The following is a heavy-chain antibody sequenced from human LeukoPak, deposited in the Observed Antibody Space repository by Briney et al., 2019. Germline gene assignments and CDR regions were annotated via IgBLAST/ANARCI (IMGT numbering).Heavy chain of an antibody. J-gene: IGHJ5*01. CDR2: ISSGCGYI. Sequence: GGSLRLSCAASGFTFSSYTMNWVRLAPGKGLEWVSSISSGCGYIQYADSVKGRFTISRDNAENSVFLQMRSLRVDDTALYYCVRGWFDSWGQGTPVTVSS. CDR3: VRGWFDS. CDR1: GFTFSSYT. V-gene: IGHV3-21*01.